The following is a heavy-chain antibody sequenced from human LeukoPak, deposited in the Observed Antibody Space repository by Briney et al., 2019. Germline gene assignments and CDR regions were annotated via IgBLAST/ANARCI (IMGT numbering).Heavy chain of an antibody. CDR3: ASDSVWRGPPIAVAGTDF. J-gene: IGHJ4*02. CDR2: ISPSSTYI. V-gene: IGHV3-21*01. Sequence: GGSLRLSCAASGFTFSSYSMNWVRQAPGKGLEWVSSISPSSTYIYYADSMKGRFTISRDNAKNSLYLQMNSLRAEDTAVYYCASDSVWRGPPIAVAGTDFWGRGTLVTVSS. CDR1: GFTFSSYS. D-gene: IGHD6-19*01.